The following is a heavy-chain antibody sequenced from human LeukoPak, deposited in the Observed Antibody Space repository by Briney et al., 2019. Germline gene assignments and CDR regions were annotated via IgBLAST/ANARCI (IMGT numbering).Heavy chain of an antibody. CDR3: ARRAGDYSHPYDY. CDR2: IYSGGST. V-gene: IGHV3-53*01. CDR1: GFTVSSNC. D-gene: IGHD3-22*01. J-gene: IGHJ4*02. Sequence: GGSLRLSCAASGFTVSSNCMSWVRQAPGKGLEWVSFIYSGGSTYYEDSVKGRFTISRDNSKNTLYLQMNSLRAEDTAVYYCARRAGDYSHPYDYWGQGTLVTVSS.